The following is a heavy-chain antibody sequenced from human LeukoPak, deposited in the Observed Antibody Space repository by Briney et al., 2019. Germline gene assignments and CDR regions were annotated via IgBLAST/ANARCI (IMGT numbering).Heavy chain of an antibody. J-gene: IGHJ4*02. CDR1: GFTFSSYG. V-gene: IGHV3-30*18. CDR3: AKDWYFDY. CDR2: ISHDGSNK. Sequence: PGGSLRLSCAASGFTFSSYGMHWVRQAPGKGLEWVAVISHDGSNKYYADSVKGRFTISRDNSKNTLYLQMNSLRAEDTAVYYCAKDWYFDYWGQGTLVTVSS.